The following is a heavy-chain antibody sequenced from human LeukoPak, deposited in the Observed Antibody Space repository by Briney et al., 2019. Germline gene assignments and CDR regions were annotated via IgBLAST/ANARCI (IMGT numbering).Heavy chain of an antibody. D-gene: IGHD6-6*01. CDR3: AKDPRPSSSDSDY. V-gene: IGHV3-23*01. J-gene: IGHJ4*02. CDR1: GFTFSRYW. CDR2: ISGSGGST. Sequence: GGSLRLSCAASGFTFSRYWMSWMRQAPGKGLEWVSAISGSGGSTYYADSVKGRFTISRDNSKNTLYLQMNSLRAEDTAVYYCAKDPRPSSSDSDYWGQGTLVTVSS.